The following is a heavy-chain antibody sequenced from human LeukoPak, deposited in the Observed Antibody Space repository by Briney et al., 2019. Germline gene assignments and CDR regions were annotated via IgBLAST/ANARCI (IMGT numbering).Heavy chain of an antibody. CDR2: MNPNSGNA. D-gene: IGHD1-7*01. Sequence: ASVKVSCKASGYTFTSYHINWVRQATGQGLEWMGGMNPNSGNADYAQKFQGRVTVTRNTSISTAYMELSSLRSEDTAVYYCAKDGKTRNWNYFQAKPVYWGQGPLVTVSS. J-gene: IGHJ4*02. V-gene: IGHV1-8*03. CDR3: AKDGKTRNWNYFQAKPVY. CDR1: GYTFTSYH.